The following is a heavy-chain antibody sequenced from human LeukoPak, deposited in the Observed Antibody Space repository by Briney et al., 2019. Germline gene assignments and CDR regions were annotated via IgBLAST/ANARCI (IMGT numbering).Heavy chain of an antibody. Sequence: GGSLRLSCAASGFTFSSYWMSWVRQAPGKGLEWVANIKQDGSGKYYVDSVKGRFTISRDNAKNSLYLQMNSLRAEDTAVYYCARRADIVVVPAAIQYYGMDVWGQGITVTVSS. V-gene: IGHV3-7*01. CDR1: GFTFSSYW. D-gene: IGHD2-2*01. CDR3: ARRADIVVVPAAIQYYGMDV. J-gene: IGHJ6*02. CDR2: IKQDGSGK.